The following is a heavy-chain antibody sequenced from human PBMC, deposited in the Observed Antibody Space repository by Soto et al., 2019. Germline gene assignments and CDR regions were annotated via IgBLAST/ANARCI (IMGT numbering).Heavy chain of an antibody. D-gene: IGHD4-17*01. CDR2: ISYDGSNK. CDR1: GFTFSSYA. Sequence: QVQLVESGGGVVQPGRSLRLSCAASGFTFSSYAMHWVRQAPGKGLEWVAVISYDGSNKYYADSVKGRFTISRDNSKNTLYLQMNSLRAEDTAVYYCAREVGTATTYGMDVWGQGTTVAVSS. J-gene: IGHJ6*02. CDR3: AREVGTATTYGMDV. V-gene: IGHV3-30-3*01.